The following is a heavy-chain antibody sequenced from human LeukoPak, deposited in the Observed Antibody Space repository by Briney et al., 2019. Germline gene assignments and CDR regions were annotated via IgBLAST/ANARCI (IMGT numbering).Heavy chain of an antibody. CDR2: IYYSGST. CDR3: ARFGGDYEWFDP. V-gene: IGHV4-31*03. D-gene: IGHD4-17*01. J-gene: IGHJ5*02. Sequence: SETLSLTCTVSGGSISSGGYYWSWIRQHPGKGLEWIGYIYYSGSTYYNPSLKSRVTISVDTSKNQFSLKLSSVTAADTAVYYCARFGGDYEWFDPWGQGTLVTVSS. CDR1: GGSISSGGYY.